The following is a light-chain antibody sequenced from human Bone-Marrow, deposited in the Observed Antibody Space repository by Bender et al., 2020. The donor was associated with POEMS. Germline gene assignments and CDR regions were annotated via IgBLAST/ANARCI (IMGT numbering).Light chain of an antibody. Sequence: SYELTQPPAVSVSPGQTARITCSGDALPREYVSWYQHKPGQAPVLVIFEDSERPSGVPDRFSGSKSGNTASLTVSGLRTEDEADYFCSSSLAFGGGTKLTVL. CDR2: EDS. V-gene: IGLV3-25*02. CDR3: SSSLA. CDR1: ALPREY. J-gene: IGLJ3*02.